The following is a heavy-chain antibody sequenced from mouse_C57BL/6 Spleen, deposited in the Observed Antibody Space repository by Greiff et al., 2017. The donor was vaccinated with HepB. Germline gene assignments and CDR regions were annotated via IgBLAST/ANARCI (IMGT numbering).Heavy chain of an antibody. D-gene: IGHD2-4*01. CDR3: ARVRVYDYDRAFGY. CDR2: INPSNGGT. CDR1: GYTFTSYW. J-gene: IGHJ2*01. V-gene: IGHV1-53*01. Sequence: QVQLQQSGTELVKPGASVKLSCKASGYTFTSYWMHWVKQRPGQGLEWIGNINPSNGGTNYNEKFKSKATLTVDKSSSTAYMQLSTLTSEDSAVYYCARVRVYDYDRAFGYWGQGTTLTVSS.